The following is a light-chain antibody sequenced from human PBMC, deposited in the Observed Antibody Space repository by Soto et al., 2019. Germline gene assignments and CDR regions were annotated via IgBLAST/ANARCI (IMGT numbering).Light chain of an antibody. J-gene: IGLJ1*01. Sequence: QSVLAQPASVSGSPGQSITISCTGTSSDVGGYNYVSWYQQHPGKAPKLIICEVSNRPSGVSNRFSGSKSGNTASLAISGLQTEDEADYYCSSFTSSCTYVFGSGTKGTVL. V-gene: IGLV2-14*01. CDR1: SSDVGGYNY. CDR2: EVS. CDR3: SSFTSSCTYV.